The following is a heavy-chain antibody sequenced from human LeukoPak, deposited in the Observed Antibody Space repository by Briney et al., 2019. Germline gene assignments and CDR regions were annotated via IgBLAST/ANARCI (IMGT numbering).Heavy chain of an antibody. CDR2: HSAYNGNI. Sequence: GASVKVSCKASGYTFTSYGVSWVRQAPGQGLEWMGWHSAYNGNINYAQKLQGRVTMTTDTSTSTAYMELRSLRSDDTAVYYCARVGFRGAYLYYFDYWGQGTLVTVSS. D-gene: IGHD3-10*01. V-gene: IGHV1-18*01. CDR1: GYTFTSYG. J-gene: IGHJ4*02. CDR3: ARVGFRGAYLYYFDY.